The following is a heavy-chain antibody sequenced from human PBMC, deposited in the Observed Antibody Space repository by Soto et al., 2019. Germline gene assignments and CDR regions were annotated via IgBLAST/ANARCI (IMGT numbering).Heavy chain of an antibody. Sequence: GESLKISCKGSGYGFTSYWIGWVRQMPGKGLEWMGIIYPGDSDTRYSPSFQGHVTISADKSISTAYLQWSSLKASDTAMYYCARTSAAGKYYYGMDVSGQGTTVTVSS. D-gene: IGHD6-13*01. V-gene: IGHV5-51*01. CDR1: GYGFTSYW. CDR3: ARTSAAGKYYYGMDV. CDR2: IYPGDSDT. J-gene: IGHJ6*02.